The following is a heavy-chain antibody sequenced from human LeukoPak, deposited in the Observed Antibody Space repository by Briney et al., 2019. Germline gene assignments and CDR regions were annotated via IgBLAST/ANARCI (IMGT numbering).Heavy chain of an antibody. CDR3: VANSGSYQVFDY. CDR1: GFTFSSYG. Sequence: GRSLRLSCAASGFTFSSYGMHWVRQAPGKGLEWVAVIWYDGSNKYYADSVKGRFTISRDNSKNTLYLQMNSLRAEDTAVYYCVANSGSYQVFDYWGQGTLVTVSS. D-gene: IGHD1-26*01. J-gene: IGHJ4*02. V-gene: IGHV3-33*01. CDR2: IWYDGSNK.